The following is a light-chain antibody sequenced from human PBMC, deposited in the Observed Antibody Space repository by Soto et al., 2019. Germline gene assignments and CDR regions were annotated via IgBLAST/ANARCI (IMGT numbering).Light chain of an antibody. Sequence: EIVMTQSPATLSVSPGERATLSCRASQSVSSSYLAWYQKRPGQAPRPLMCDASSRATGIPDRFSGSGSGTDFTLTISSREPEDCAVYYCQHYGNSHLTFGGGTKVDIK. CDR2: DAS. CDR3: QHYGNSHLT. V-gene: IGKV3-20*01. CDR1: QSVSSSY. J-gene: IGKJ4*01.